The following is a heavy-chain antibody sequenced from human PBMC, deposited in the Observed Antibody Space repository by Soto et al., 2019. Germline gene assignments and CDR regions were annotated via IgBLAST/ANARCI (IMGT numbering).Heavy chain of an antibody. CDR1: GFTFGSYA. V-gene: IGHV3-30*03. Sequence: PGGSLRLSCAASGFTFGSYAMHWVRQAPGKGLEWVAVTTYDGSNAYYADFVRGRFTISRDNSKSTLYLQVNSLRGEDTAVYYCAPHVSCSGGSCQYDAFAIRGQGTMVTVSS. J-gene: IGHJ3*02. CDR2: TTYDGSNA. CDR3: APHVSCSGGSCQYDAFAI. D-gene: IGHD2-15*01.